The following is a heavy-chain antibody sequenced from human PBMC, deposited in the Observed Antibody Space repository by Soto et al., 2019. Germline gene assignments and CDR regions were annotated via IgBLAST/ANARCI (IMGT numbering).Heavy chain of an antibody. Sequence: QVQLQESGPGLVKPSQTLSLTCTVSGGSISSGGYYWSWIRQHPGKGLEWIGYIYYSGSTYYNPYLTSRVTISVDTSKNPVPLKLSSVTAADTAVYYCARGYYYGSGSGYYFDYWGQGTLVTVSS. D-gene: IGHD3-10*01. CDR3: ARGYYYGSGSGYYFDY. CDR2: IYYSGST. CDR1: GGSISSGGYY. J-gene: IGHJ4*02. V-gene: IGHV4-31*03.